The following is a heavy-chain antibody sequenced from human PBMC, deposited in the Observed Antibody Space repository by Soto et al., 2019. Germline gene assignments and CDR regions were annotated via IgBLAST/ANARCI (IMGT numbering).Heavy chain of an antibody. Sequence: QVQLQESGPGLVKPSETLSLTCVVSGGPIYSSSYSWGWIRQAPGKGLGWIGSIYYSGSTHYNPNFKSRLNKPIDTPSTQFSLKLTSVTAADTAVYYCVRQTNFLGNNGFFAYWGQESLFTVSS. CDR3: VRQTNFLGNNGFFAY. CDR2: IYYSGST. J-gene: IGHJ4*02. D-gene: IGHD2-8*01. V-gene: IGHV4-39*01. CDR1: GGPIYSSSYS.